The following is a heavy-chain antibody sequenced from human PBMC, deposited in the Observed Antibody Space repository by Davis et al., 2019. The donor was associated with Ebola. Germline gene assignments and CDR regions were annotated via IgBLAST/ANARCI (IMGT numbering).Heavy chain of an antibody. J-gene: IGHJ4*02. V-gene: IGHV4-39*01. Sequence: PSETLSLTCTVSGGSISSSSYYWGWIRQPPGKGLEWIGSIYYSGSTYYNPSLKSRVTISVDTSKNQFSLKLSSVTAADTAVYYCARHEWAAPFDYWGQGTLVTVSS. CDR3: ARHEWAAPFDY. CDR1: GGSISSSSYY. CDR2: IYYSGST. D-gene: IGHD2-15*01.